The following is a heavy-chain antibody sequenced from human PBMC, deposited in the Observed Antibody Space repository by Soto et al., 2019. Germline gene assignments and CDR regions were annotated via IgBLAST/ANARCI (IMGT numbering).Heavy chain of an antibody. Sequence: PSETLSLTCAVHGGSFRGYHWTWIRQPPGKGLEWVGEINNSGSTNDNPSLKSRVTISRDTSKNQFSLSLSSVTAADTAIYYCARGGYGSGWFRFWGQGILVTVSS. CDR2: INNSGST. D-gene: IGHD2-15*01. V-gene: IGHV4-34*01. CDR3: ARGGYGSGWFRF. CDR1: GGSFRGYH. J-gene: IGHJ4*02.